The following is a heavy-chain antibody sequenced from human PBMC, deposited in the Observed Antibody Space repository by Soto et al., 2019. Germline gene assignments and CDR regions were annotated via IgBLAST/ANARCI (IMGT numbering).Heavy chain of an antibody. CDR1: GVSCSGEY. D-gene: IGHD3-10*01. CDR3: ARYLRGDYYGSGRRYYYYYGMDV. V-gene: IGHV4-34*01. J-gene: IGHJ6*02. CDR2: INHSGST. Sequence: PAETLSLACAVYGVSCSGEYWRWIREAPWKGLGWIGDINHSGSTNYNPSLKSRVTISVDTSKNQFSLKLSSVTAADTAVYYCARYLRGDYYGSGRRYYYYYGMDVWGQGTTVT.